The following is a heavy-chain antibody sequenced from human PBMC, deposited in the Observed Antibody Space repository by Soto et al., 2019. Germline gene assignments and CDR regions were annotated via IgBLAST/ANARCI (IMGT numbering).Heavy chain of an antibody. D-gene: IGHD3-16*01. CDR3: ARLGTFYYYGMDV. CDR2: INSDGSST. J-gene: IGHJ6*02. V-gene: IGHV3-74*01. CDR1: GFTFSSYW. Sequence: LRLSCAASGFTFSSYWMHWVRQAPGKGLVWVSRINSDGSSTSYADSVKGRFTISRDNAKNTLYLQMNSLRAEDTAAYYCARLGTFYYYGMDVWGQGTTVTVSS.